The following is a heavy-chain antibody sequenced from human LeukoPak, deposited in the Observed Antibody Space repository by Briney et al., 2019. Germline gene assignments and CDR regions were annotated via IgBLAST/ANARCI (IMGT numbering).Heavy chain of an antibody. Sequence: SVKVSCKASGGTLSSYAISWVRQAPGQGLEWMGRIIPILGIANYAQKFQGRVTITADKSTSTAYMELSSLRSEDTAVYYCARLLDILTGSLGYWGQGTLVTVSS. V-gene: IGHV1-69*04. CDR2: IIPILGIA. D-gene: IGHD3-9*01. J-gene: IGHJ4*02. CDR1: GGTLSSYA. CDR3: ARLLDILTGSLGY.